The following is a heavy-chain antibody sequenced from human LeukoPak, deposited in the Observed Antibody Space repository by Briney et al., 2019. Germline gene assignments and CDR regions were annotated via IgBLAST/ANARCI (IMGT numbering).Heavy chain of an antibody. J-gene: IGHJ5*02. V-gene: IGHV3-30*04. Sequence: GGSLRLSCAASGFTFSSYAMHWVRQAPGKGLEWVAVISYDGSNKYYADSVKGRFTISRDNSKNTLYLQMNSLRAEDTAVYYCAREGTTFGVVIRRNWFDPWGQGTLVTVSS. CDR2: ISYDGSNK. D-gene: IGHD3-3*01. CDR1: GFTFSSYA. CDR3: AREGTTFGVVIRRNWFDP.